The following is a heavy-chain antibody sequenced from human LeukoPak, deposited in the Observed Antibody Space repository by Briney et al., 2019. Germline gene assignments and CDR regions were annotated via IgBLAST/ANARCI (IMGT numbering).Heavy chain of an antibody. V-gene: IGHV3-23*01. CDR1: GFTFSSYA. CDR3: AKDRGYGDYVLGMDV. J-gene: IGHJ6*02. D-gene: IGHD4-17*01. Sequence: GGSLRLSCAAYGFTFSSYAMSWVRQAPGKGLEWVSAISRSGGSTYYADSVKGRFTISRDNSKNTLYLQMNSLRAEDTAVYYCAKDRGYGDYVLGMDVWGQGTTVTVSS. CDR2: ISRSGGST.